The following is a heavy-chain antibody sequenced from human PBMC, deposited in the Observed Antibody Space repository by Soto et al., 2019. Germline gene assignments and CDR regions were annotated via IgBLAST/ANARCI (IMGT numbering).Heavy chain of an antibody. V-gene: IGHV1-18*01. CDR1: GYTFTSYX. Sequence: QVQLVQSGAEVKKPGASVKVSCKASGYTFTSYXXXXXRQAPGQGLEWMGWISAYNXNTNYAQKLQGRVTMTTDTSTSTAYMELRSLRSDDTAVYYCATRDEYSSSGAFDIWGQGTMVTVSS. CDR2: ISAYNXNT. CDR3: ATRDEYSSSGAFDI. J-gene: IGHJ3*02. D-gene: IGHD6-6*01.